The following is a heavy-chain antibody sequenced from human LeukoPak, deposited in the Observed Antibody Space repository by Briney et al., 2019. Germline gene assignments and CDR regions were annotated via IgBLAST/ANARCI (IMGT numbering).Heavy chain of an antibody. Sequence: GGSLRLSCAASGFTFSSYAMHWVRQAPGKGLEWVAVISYDGSNKYYADSVKGRFTISRDNSKNTLYLQMNSLRAEDTAVYYCARDLSSGYYDSSGTWGQGTLVTVSS. CDR1: GFTFSSYA. D-gene: IGHD3-22*01. J-gene: IGHJ5*02. CDR3: ARDLSSGYYDSSGT. CDR2: ISYDGSNK. V-gene: IGHV3-30-3*01.